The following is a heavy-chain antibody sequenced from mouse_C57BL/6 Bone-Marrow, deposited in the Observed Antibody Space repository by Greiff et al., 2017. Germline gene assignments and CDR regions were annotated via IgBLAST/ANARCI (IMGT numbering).Heavy chain of an antibody. CDR3: VRHLYYGNWGFAY. V-gene: IGHV10-1*01. D-gene: IGHD2-1*01. J-gene: IGHJ3*01. Sequence: DVMLVESGGGLVQPKGSLKLSCAASGFSFNTYAMNWVRQAPGKGLEWVARIRSKSNNYATYYADSVKDRFTISRDDSESMLYLQMNNLKTEDTAMYYCVRHLYYGNWGFAYWGQGTLVTVSA. CDR2: IRSKSNNYAT. CDR1: GFSFNTYA.